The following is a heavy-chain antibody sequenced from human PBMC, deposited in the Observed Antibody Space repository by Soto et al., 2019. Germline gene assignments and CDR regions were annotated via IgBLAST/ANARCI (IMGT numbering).Heavy chain of an antibody. CDR2: IIPFIGTA. CDR1: GGTFSSYA. Sequence: QVQLVQSGAEVKKPGSSVTVSCKASGGTFSSYAISWVRQAPGQGLEWMGRIIPFIGTANYAQKFQGRVTITADESTSTPYMELTSLRSEDTAVYYCARVVMPTVPASSYSGMDVWGQGPTVTVSS. D-gene: IGHD4-4*01. CDR3: ARVVMPTVPASSYSGMDV. V-gene: IGHV1-69*18. J-gene: IGHJ6*02.